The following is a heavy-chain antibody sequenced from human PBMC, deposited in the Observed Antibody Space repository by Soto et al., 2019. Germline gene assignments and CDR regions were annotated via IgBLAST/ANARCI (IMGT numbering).Heavy chain of an antibody. D-gene: IGHD3-22*01. Sequence: EAQLVESGGGLVQPGGSLRLSCAASGFTFSSFSMNWVRQAPGKGLEWISYISSSSSTIYYADSVKGRFTISRDNANNSMYLQMNSLGDDDTAVYYCARLRKHYSDSSGYYPSYFEYWGQGSLVTVSS. J-gene: IGHJ4*02. V-gene: IGHV3-48*02. CDR2: ISSSSSTI. CDR3: ARLRKHYSDSSGYYPSYFEY. CDR1: GFTFSSFS.